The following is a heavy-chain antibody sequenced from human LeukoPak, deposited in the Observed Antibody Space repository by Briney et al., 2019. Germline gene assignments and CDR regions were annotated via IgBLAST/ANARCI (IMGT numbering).Heavy chain of an antibody. CDR2: ISGASGYM. CDR1: GFTFNSYG. CDR3: ARDVPTKTITNKYDY. V-gene: IGHV3-21*01. Sequence: PGGSLRLSCAASGFTFNSYGMNWVRQAPGKGLEWVSFISGASGYMSYSDSVKGRFTISRDNAKNSLYLQMDSLRAEDTAVYYCARDVPTKTITNKYDYWGQGTLVTVSS. J-gene: IGHJ4*02. D-gene: IGHD1-14*01.